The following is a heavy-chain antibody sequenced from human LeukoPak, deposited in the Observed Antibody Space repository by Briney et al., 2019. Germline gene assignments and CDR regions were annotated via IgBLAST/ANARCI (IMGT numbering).Heavy chain of an antibody. J-gene: IGHJ4*02. CDR1: GLSLSGYV. CDR2: ISSGGSTK. CDR3: TMMNQAGYEFHY. Sequence: PGGSLRLSYSLSGLSLSGYVIHCVRQAPGKGLEWVSYISSGGSTKYYADSVKGRFTISRDNARNSLYLQMNSLRGEDTAVYYGTMMNQAGYEFHYWGQGTLVTVSS. V-gene: IGHV3-48*03. D-gene: IGHD3/OR15-3a*01.